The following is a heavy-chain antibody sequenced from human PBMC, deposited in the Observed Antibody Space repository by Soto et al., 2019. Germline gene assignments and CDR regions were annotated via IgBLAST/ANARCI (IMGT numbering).Heavy chain of an antibody. D-gene: IGHD3-10*01. CDR3: AAELGFGKLSVV. V-gene: IGHV1-69*01. CDR1: GDTFKNCV. Sequence: QVQVVQSGVEVRRTGSSVKVSCKASGDTFKNCVISWVRQAPGQGLEWMGGIIPLFGTTDFAQRFQGRLTITTDESTATAYMELSRLRSEDTATYYCAAELGFGKLSVVWGQGTKVIVSS. J-gene: IGHJ6*02. CDR2: IIPLFGTT.